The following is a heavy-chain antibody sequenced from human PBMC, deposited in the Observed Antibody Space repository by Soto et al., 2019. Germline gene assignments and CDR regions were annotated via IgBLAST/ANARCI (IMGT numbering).Heavy chain of an antibody. CDR2: ISSGGDYI. V-gene: IGHV3-21*01. J-gene: IGHJ2*01. D-gene: IGHD1-20*01. Sequence: KGLEWVSSISSGGDYIYYADSVKGRFTISRDNAKNLLYLQKNSLRAEGTASYYCARFFFFQAEDGIRDVRSVSAFLLNRSSDL. CDR3: ARFFFFQAEDGIRDVRSVSAFLLNRSSDL.